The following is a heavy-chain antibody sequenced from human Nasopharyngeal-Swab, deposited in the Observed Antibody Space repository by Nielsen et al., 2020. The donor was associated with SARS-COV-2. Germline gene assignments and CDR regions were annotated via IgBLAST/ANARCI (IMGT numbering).Heavy chain of an antibody. J-gene: IGHJ3*02. Sequence: VRQMPGKGLEWVSAISGSGGSTYYADSVKGRFTISRDNSKNTLYLQMNSLRDEDTAVYYCARDDCSSTSCYGRSNAFDIWGQGTMVTVSS. D-gene: IGHD2-2*01. CDR3: ARDDCSSTSCYGRSNAFDI. V-gene: IGHV3-23*01. CDR2: ISGSGGST.